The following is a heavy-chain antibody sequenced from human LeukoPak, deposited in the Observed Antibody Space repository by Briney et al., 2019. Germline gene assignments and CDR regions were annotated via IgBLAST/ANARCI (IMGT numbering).Heavy chain of an antibody. D-gene: IGHD3-22*01. Sequence: PGGSLRLSCAASGFTFSSYAMSWVRQAPGKGLEWVSGITGSGGSTYYADSVKGRFTISRDNSKNTLYLQMNSLRAEDTAVYYCAKGLDVRYYTSGHYSNWFDPWGQGTLVTASS. CDR3: AKGLDVRYYTSGHYSNWFDP. V-gene: IGHV3-23*01. CDR1: GFTFSSYA. CDR2: ITGSGGST. J-gene: IGHJ5*02.